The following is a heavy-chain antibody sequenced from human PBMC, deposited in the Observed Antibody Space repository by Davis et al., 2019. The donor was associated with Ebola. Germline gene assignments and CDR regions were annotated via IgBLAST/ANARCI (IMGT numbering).Heavy chain of an antibody. D-gene: IGHD4-17*01. CDR1: GFTFSSYA. V-gene: IGHV3-23*01. CDR3: ARVHSDYGDYFWFDP. CDR2: ISGSGGST. J-gene: IGHJ5*02. Sequence: GGSLRLSCAASGFTFSSYAMSWVRQAPGKGLEWVSAISGSGGSTYYADSVKGRFTISRDNSKNTLYLQMSSLRAEDTAVYYCARVHSDYGDYFWFDPWSQGTLVTVSS.